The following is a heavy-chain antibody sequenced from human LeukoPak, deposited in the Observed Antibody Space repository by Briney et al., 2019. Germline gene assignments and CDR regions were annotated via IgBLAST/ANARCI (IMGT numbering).Heavy chain of an antibody. CDR2: IYHSGIT. CDR3: ARHRWELLSNFDY. J-gene: IGHJ4*02. CDR1: GYSISSGYY. D-gene: IGHD1-26*01. Sequence: SETLSLTCAVSGYSISSGYYWGWIRQPPGKGLEWIGSIYHSGITYYNPSLKSRVTISVDTSKNQFSLKLSSVTAAGTAVYYCARHRWELLSNFDYWGQGTLVSVSS. V-gene: IGHV4-38-2*01.